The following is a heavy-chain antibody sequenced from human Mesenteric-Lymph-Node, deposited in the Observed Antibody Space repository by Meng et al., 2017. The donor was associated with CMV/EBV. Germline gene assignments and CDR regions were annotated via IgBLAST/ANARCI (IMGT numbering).Heavy chain of an antibody. J-gene: IGHJ6*02. CDR3: ARSPNYGMDV. CDR1: GYTFTGYY. Sequence: ASVKVSCKASGYTFTGYYLHWMRQAPGQGLEWMGSINPNSGGTNYAQNFQGRVTLTRDTSINTADMELTRLRSDDTALYYCARSPNYGMDVWGQGTTVTVSS. CDR2: INPNSGGT. V-gene: IGHV1-2*02.